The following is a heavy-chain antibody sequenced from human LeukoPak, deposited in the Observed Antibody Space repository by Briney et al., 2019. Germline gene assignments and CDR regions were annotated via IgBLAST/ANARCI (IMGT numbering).Heavy chain of an antibody. D-gene: IGHD4-17*01. CDR2: FDPEDGET. J-gene: IGHJ3*02. CDR1: GYTLTELS. CDR3: ATRYGDYGQGDDAFDI. V-gene: IGHV1-24*01. Sequence: ASVKVSCKVSGYTLTELSMHWVRQAPGKGLEWMGGFDPEDGETIYAQKFQGRVTMTEDTSTDTAYMELSSLRSEDTAVYYCATRYGDYGQGDDAFDIWGPGTMVTVSS.